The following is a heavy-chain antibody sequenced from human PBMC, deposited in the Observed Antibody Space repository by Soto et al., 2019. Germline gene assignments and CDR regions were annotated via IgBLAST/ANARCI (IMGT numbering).Heavy chain of an antibody. D-gene: IGHD5-12*01. V-gene: IGHV3-66*01. CDR3: ASYGYSGYDPLPDY. CDR1: GFTVSSYY. J-gene: IGHJ4*02. Sequence: EVQLVESGGGLVQPGGSLRLSCAASGFTVSSYYMSWVRQAPGKGLEWVSVIYSGGSTYYAESVKVRFTISRDNSKNTLYLQMNTMGAEDRAVYYCASYGYSGYDPLPDYWGQGTLVTVSS. CDR2: IYSGGST.